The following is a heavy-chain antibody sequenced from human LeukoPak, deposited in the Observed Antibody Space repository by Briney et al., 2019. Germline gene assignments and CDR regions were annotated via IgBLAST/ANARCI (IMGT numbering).Heavy chain of an antibody. CDR3: ARDYEIY. D-gene: IGHD5-12*01. J-gene: IGHJ4*02. Sequence: GGSLRLSCAASGFTFSTYSMNWVRQAPGKGLEWVSCISRSSSYIDYADSVKGRFTISRDNAKNSLYLQMNSLRAEDTAVYYCARDYEIYWGQGTLVTVSS. V-gene: IGHV3-21*01. CDR2: ISRSSSYI. CDR1: GFTFSTYS.